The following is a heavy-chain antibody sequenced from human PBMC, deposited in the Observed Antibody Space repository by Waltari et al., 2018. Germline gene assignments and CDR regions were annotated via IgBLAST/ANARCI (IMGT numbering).Heavy chain of an antibody. CDR1: GLSLLHYW. J-gene: IGHJ3*02. CDR3: ARDDSSSGSYDAFDI. D-gene: IGHD3-22*01. Sequence: EVRLVEPGGGLVQPGGSLRLACPASGLSLLHYWMSWVRQAPGKGLEWVADIKGDGSRKYYLDSVRGRFSISRDNTKNSVDLQMNSLRAEDTAVYYCARDDSSSGSYDAFDIWGQGTMVAVSS. CDR2: IKGDGSRK. V-gene: IGHV3-7*01.